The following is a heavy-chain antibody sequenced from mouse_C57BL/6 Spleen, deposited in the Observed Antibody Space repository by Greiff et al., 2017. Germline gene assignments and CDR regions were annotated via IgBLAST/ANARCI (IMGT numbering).Heavy chain of an antibody. D-gene: IGHD1-1*01. J-gene: IGHJ3*01. Sequence: VQLQESGAELVRPGTSVKVSCKASGYAFTNYLIEWVKQRPGQGLEWIGVINPGSGGTNYNEKFKGKATLTADTASSTAYMQLSSLTSEDSAVYFCARFLLGFAYWGQGTLVTVSA. CDR3: ARFLLGFAY. CDR1: GYAFTNYL. V-gene: IGHV1-54*01. CDR2: INPGSGGT.